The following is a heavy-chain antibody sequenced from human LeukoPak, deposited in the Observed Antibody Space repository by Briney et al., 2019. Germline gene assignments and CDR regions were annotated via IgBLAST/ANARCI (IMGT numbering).Heavy chain of an antibody. Sequence: GGSLRLSCAASGFTFNNYNMNWVRQAPGKALEWVSSITSSGTYIFYADSVKGRFTISRDNAKNSLYLQINSLGPEDTAVYFCARDPYSGNYGSYYYYYMDVWGKGTTATVSS. CDR1: GFTFNNYN. CDR2: ITSSGTYI. V-gene: IGHV3-21*01. J-gene: IGHJ6*03. CDR3: ARDPYSGNYGSYYYYYMDV. D-gene: IGHD3-22*01.